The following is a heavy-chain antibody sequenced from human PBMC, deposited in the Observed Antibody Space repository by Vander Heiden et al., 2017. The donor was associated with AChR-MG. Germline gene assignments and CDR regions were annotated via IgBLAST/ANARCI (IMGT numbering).Heavy chain of an antibody. CDR1: GSSFTRYW. J-gene: IGHJ5*02. CDR3: ARSTYAGSNWFDP. V-gene: IGHV5-51*01. Sequence: EVQLVQSGAEVKKPGESLKISCKGSGSSFTRYWIAWVRQMPGKGLEWMGIIYPSDSDTRYSPSFQGQVTISADKSISTAYLQWSSLKASDTAMYYCARSTYAGSNWFDPWGQGTLVTVSS. CDR2: IYPSDSDT. D-gene: IGHD3-16*01.